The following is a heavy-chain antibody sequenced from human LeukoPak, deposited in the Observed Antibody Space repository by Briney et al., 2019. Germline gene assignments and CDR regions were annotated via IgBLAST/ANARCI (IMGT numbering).Heavy chain of an antibody. V-gene: IGHV1-18*01. CDR3: ARGGQQLVLQYYYMDV. J-gene: IGHJ6*03. CDR2: ISAYNGNT. CDR1: GYTFTSYG. Sequence: GASVKVSCKASGYTFTSYGISWVRQAPGQGRKWMGWISAYNGNTNYAQKLQGRVTMTTDTSTSTAYMELRSLRSDDTAVYYCARGGQQLVLQYYYMDVWGKGTTVTVSS. D-gene: IGHD6-13*01.